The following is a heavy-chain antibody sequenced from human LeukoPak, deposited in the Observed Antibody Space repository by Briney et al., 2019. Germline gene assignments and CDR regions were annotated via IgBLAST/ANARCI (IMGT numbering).Heavy chain of an antibody. Sequence: PGGSLRLSCAASGFTFSGSAMHWVRQASGKGLDWVGRIRSKANSYATAYAASVKGRFTISRDDSKNTAYLQMNSLKTEDTAVYYCTRGAAAGYTIYGMDVWGKGTTVTVSS. CDR3: TRGAAAGYTIYGMDV. V-gene: IGHV3-73*01. D-gene: IGHD6-13*01. J-gene: IGHJ6*04. CDR2: IRSKANSYAT. CDR1: GFTFSGSA.